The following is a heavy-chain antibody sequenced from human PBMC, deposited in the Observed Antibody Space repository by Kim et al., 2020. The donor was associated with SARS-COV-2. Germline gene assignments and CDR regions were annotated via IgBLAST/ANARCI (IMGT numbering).Heavy chain of an antibody. D-gene: IGHD6-19*01. J-gene: IGHJ5*02. CDR3: ARVRSGGWFDP. CDR2: T. V-gene: IGHV4-39*01. Sequence: TFYNPSLKSRVTISVDTSKNQFSLKLSSVTAADTAVYYCARVRSGGWFDPWGQGTLVTVSS.